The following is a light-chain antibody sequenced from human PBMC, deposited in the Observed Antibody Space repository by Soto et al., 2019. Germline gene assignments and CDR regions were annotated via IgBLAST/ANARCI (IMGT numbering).Light chain of an antibody. CDR2: AAS. Sequence: DIQMTQSPSSLSAFMGDRVTITCRATQSISSYLNWYQQKPGKAPNLLIYAASSLQDGVTSRFSGSGSGTYFTLTISSLQPDDFATYYCQQYNSYLGTFGQGTKVEIK. V-gene: IGKV1-39*01. CDR3: QQYNSYLGT. J-gene: IGKJ1*01. CDR1: QSISSY.